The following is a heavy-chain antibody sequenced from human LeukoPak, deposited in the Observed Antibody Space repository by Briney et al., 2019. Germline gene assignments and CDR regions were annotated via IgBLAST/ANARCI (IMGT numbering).Heavy chain of an antibody. D-gene: IGHD5-24*01. CDR1: GFTFSNYG. V-gene: IGHV3-23*01. CDR3: ARSWRYYYYMDV. Sequence: GGSLRLSCAASGFTFSNYGMNWVRQAPGKGLEWVSGITGNGGTTYYADSVKGRFTISRDNSKNTLFLQMNSLRAEDTAVYYCARSWRYYYYMDVWGKGTTVTVSS. CDR2: ITGNGGTT. J-gene: IGHJ6*03.